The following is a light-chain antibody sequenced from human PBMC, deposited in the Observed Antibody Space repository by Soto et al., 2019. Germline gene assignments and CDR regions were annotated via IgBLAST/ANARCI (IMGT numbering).Light chain of an antibody. CDR3: QQPAQLLVP. V-gene: IGKV3-20*01. J-gene: IGKJ5*01. CDR1: QSVNSNY. Sequence: IGLNTSTCTMPVAREERVTXTCRASQSVNSNYLAGYQQKPGQATRLLIYGISNRATDITDRLSGSGSGTEFTLTIGSLKPEDFVSYYCQQPAQLLVPVGQGTRVEIK. CDR2: GIS.